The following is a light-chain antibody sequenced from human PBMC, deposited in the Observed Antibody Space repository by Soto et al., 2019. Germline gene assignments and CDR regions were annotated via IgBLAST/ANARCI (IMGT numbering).Light chain of an antibody. CDR3: QQYNNWPPMYT. V-gene: IGKV3-15*01. CDR2: GAS. J-gene: IGKJ2*01. CDR1: QSVSSN. Sequence: EIVMTQSPATLSVSPGERATLSCRASQSVSSNLAWYQQKPGQAPRLLIYGASTRATGIPARFSGSGSGTEFPLPISSLQSEDFAVYYCQQYNNWPPMYTFGQGTKLEIK.